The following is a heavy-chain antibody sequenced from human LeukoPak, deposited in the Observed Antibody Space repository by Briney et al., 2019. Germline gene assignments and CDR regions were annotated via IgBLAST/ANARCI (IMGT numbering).Heavy chain of an antibody. Sequence: GGSLRLSCAASGFTFSDYYMSWIRQAPGKGLEWVSYISSSSSYTNYADSVKGRFTISRDNAKNSLYLQMDSLRAEDTAVYYCARGGYYGLDAFDIWGQGTMVTVSS. D-gene: IGHD3-10*01. CDR3: ARGGYYGLDAFDI. CDR1: GFTFSDYY. J-gene: IGHJ3*02. V-gene: IGHV3-11*06. CDR2: ISSSSSYT.